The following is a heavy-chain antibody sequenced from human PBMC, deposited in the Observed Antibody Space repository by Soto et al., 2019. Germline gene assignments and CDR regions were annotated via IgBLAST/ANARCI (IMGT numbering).Heavy chain of an antibody. CDR2: TYYRSNWRH. Sequence: SQTLSLTCAISGDSVSSNTAAWNWIRSSPSRGLEWLGRTYYRSNWRHDYAVSVKSRITVNPDTSKNQFSLKMSSVTAADTAVYYCARDSSGYYWFDPWGQGTLVTVPQ. CDR3: ARDSSGYYWFDP. J-gene: IGHJ5*02. D-gene: IGHD3-22*01. CDR1: GDSVSSNTAA. V-gene: IGHV6-1*01.